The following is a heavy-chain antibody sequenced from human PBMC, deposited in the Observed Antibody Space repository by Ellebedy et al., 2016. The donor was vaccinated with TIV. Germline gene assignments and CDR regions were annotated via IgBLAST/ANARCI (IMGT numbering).Heavy chain of an antibody. Sequence: PGGSLRLSCAASGFTFSSYAMSWVRQAPGKGLEGVSTISNTGIRTYYADSVEGRFIISRDNSKRTLYLQMNSLRAEDTAVYYCAKGRGGGSDTSAPRYYFDYWGLGTLVTVSS. J-gene: IGHJ4*02. CDR2: ISNTGIRT. V-gene: IGHV3-23*01. D-gene: IGHD3-22*01. CDR1: GFTFSSYA. CDR3: AKGRGGGSDTSAPRYYFDY.